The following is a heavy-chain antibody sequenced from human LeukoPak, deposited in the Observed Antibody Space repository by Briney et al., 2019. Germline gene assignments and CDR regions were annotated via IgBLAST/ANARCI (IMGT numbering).Heavy chain of an antibody. CDR2: IDSSSSTV. J-gene: IGHJ4*02. V-gene: IGHV3-48*01. D-gene: IGHD3-3*01. CDR1: GFSFNNYS. Sequence: PGGSLRLSCAASGFSFNNYSMNWVRQAPGKGLEWVSYIDSSSSTVYYADSVKGRFTMSRDNAKKSVYLQMNSLRAEDTAVYYCASEGQLRFLEWALDYWGQGTLVTVSS. CDR3: ASEGQLRFLEWALDY.